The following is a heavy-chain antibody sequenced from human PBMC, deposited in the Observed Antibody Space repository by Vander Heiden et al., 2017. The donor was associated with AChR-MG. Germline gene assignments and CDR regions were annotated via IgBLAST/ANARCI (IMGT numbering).Heavy chain of an antibody. CDR3: ASGVVPYGMDV. CDR1: GFTFSSYC. J-gene: IGHJ6*02. Sequence: EVQLVEYGGGLVQPGGSLRLSCAASGFTFSSYCMHWVGQAPGKGLVWVSRINSEGSSTSYADSVKGRFTISRDNAKNTLYLQMNSLSAEDTAVYYCASGVVPYGMDVWGQGTTVTVSS. D-gene: IGHD3-16*01. V-gene: IGHV3-74*01. CDR2: INSEGSST.